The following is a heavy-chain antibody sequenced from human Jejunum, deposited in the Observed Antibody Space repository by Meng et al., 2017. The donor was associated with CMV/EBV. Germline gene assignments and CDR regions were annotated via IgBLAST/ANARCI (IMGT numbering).Heavy chain of an antibody. CDR3: AHFVGGYYPSRPDY. Sequence: QIPLKESGPTLVKPPQTLTLTCSFSGFSPSTSGEGVGWIRQPPGKALEWLALIYRGDDKRYSPSLNSRLTIAKDTSKNEVVLTLTNMGPIDTGTYYCAHFVGGYYPSRPDYWGQGTLVTVSS. V-gene: IGHV2-5*02. CDR1: GFSPSTSGEG. J-gene: IGHJ4*02. D-gene: IGHD1-26*01. CDR2: IYRGDDK.